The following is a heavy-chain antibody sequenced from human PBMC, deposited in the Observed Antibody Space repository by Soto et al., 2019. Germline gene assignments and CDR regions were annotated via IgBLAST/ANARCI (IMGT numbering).Heavy chain of an antibody. Sequence: QLQLQESGPGLVKPSETLSLTCTVSGGSISSSSYYWGWIRQPPGKGLEWIGSIYYSGSTYYNPSLKSRVTIYVDTSTNQFSLKLSSVTAADTAVYYCARRRWLRYFDYWGQGTLVTVSS. V-gene: IGHV4-39*01. CDR1: GGSISSSSYY. CDR3: ARRRWLRYFDY. CDR2: IYYSGST. D-gene: IGHD5-12*01. J-gene: IGHJ4*02.